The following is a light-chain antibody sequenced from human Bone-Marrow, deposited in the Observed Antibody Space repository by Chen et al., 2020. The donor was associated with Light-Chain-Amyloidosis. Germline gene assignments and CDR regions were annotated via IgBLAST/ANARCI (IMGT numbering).Light chain of an antibody. CDR3: QSYDSSLSGSV. CDR2: GNS. V-gene: IGLV1-40*01. J-gene: IGLJ3*02. Sequence: QSVLTQPPSVSGAPGQWVPISCPGSSSNIGAGYDVHWYQQLPGTAPKLLIYGNSNRPSGVPDRFSGSKSGTSASLAITGLQAEDEADYYCQSYDSSLSGSVFGGGTKLTVL. CDR1: SSNIGAGYD.